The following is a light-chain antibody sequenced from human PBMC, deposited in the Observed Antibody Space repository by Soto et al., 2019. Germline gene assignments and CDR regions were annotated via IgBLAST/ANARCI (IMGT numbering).Light chain of an antibody. V-gene: IGLV3-25*03. Sequence: SYELTQPPSVSLSPGQTARITCSGDALPKQFAHWYQQKAGQAPVILIYNDTERPSGIPERFSGSSSGTTVTLTISGLQAEAEADYYCQSTDSSGSSVVFGGGTKLTVL. CDR2: NDT. J-gene: IGLJ2*01. CDR1: ALPKQF. CDR3: QSTDSSGSSVV.